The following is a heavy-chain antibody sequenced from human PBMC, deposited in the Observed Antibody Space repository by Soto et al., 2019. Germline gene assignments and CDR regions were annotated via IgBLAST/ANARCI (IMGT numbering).Heavy chain of an antibody. Sequence: GSLRLSCAASGFNFDDYSMHWVRQAPGKGLEWVSLINWDGSNTYYADSVKGRFTISRDNSRNSVYLEMNSLRTEDTALYLCAKVSTRHSWNDGLDSWGKGTLVTVPQ. V-gene: IGHV3-43*01. CDR1: GFNFDDYS. J-gene: IGHJ4*02. D-gene: IGHD1-20*01. CDR2: INWDGSNT. CDR3: AKVSTRHSWNDGLDS.